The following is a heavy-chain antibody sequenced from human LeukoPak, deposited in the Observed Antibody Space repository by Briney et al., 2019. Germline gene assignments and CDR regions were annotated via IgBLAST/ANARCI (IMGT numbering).Heavy chain of an antibody. J-gene: IGHJ5*02. V-gene: IGHV4-4*08. CDR3: ARLEVDFWSGNAGVAWFDP. Sequence: KPGGSLRLSCAASGFTFSDFYVSWLRQTPGKGLEWIGYTYTSGDTYTSGSTNYNPSLKSRVTISVDTSKNQFSLKLSSVTAADTAVYYCARLEVDFWSGNAGVAWFDPWGQGTLVTVSS. CDR2: TYTSGDTYTSGST. D-gene: IGHD3-3*01. CDR1: GFTFSDFY.